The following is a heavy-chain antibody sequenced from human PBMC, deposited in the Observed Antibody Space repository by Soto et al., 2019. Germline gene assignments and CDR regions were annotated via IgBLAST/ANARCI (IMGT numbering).Heavy chain of an antibody. Sequence: ASVKVSCKASGDSFTNNDVSCVRQATGQGLEWMGWMNPGSGDTGYAQKFQGRVTMTRDISIATAYMELSSLRSDDTAIYYCARMATFGSLNWFDPWGQGTLVTVSS. D-gene: IGHD3-16*01. CDR1: GDSFTNND. CDR3: ARMATFGSLNWFDP. J-gene: IGHJ5*02. V-gene: IGHV1-8*01. CDR2: MNPGSGDT.